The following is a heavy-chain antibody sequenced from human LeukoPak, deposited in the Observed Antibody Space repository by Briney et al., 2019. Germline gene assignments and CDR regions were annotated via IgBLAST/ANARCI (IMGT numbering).Heavy chain of an antibody. CDR1: GGSISSYY. Sequence: SETLSLTCTVSGGSISSYYWSWIRQPPGKGLEWIGYIYYSGSTNYNPSLKSRVTISVDTSKNQFSPKLSSVTAADTAVYYCARAEYSSGWPYYYYYYMDVWGKGTTVTVSS. J-gene: IGHJ6*03. CDR3: ARAEYSSGWPYYYYYYMDV. CDR2: IYYSGST. V-gene: IGHV4-59*01. D-gene: IGHD6-19*01.